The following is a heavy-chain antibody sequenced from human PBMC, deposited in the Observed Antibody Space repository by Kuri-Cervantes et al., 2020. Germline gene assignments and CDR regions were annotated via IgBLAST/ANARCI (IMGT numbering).Heavy chain of an antibody. Sequence: SVKVSCKASGGTFNNYGIRWVRQAPGQGLEWMGGIIPILGTTNYAQKFQGRLTITTDESTSTTYMELRSLTSDDTAVYYCARDPGVGTIDYWDQGTLVTVSS. V-gene: IGHV1-69*05. J-gene: IGHJ4*02. CDR1: GGTFNNYG. CDR2: IIPILGTT. CDR3: ARDPGVGTIDY. D-gene: IGHD1-14*01.